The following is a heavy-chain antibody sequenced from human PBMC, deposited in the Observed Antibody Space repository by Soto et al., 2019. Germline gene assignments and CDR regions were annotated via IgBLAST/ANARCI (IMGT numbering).Heavy chain of an antibody. D-gene: IGHD3-16*02. CDR3: ARAVMITFGGVIVDY. CDR1: GWSFSGYY. V-gene: IGHV4-34*01. CDR2: INHSGST. Sequence: SETLSLTCAVYGWSFSGYYWSWIRQPPGKGLEWIGEINHSGSTNYNPSLKSRVTISVDTSKNRFYLKLSSVTAADTAVYYCARAVMITFGGVIVDYWGQGTLVTVSS. J-gene: IGHJ4*02.